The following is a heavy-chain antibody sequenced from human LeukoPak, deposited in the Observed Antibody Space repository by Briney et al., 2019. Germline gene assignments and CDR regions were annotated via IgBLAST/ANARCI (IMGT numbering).Heavy chain of an antibody. J-gene: IGHJ4*02. CDR1: GYSISSGYY. CDR2: IYHSGST. V-gene: IGHV4-38-2*02. Sequence: PSETLSLTCTVSGYSISSGYYWGWIRQPPGKGLEWIGSIYHSGSTYYNPSLKSRVTISVDTSKNQFSLKLSSVTAADTAVYYCARASVVVVEYYFDYWGQGTLVTVSS. D-gene: IGHD2-15*01. CDR3: ARASVVVVEYYFDY.